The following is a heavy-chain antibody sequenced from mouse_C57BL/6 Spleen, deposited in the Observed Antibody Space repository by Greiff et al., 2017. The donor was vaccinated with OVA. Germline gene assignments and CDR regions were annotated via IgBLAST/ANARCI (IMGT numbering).Heavy chain of an antibody. Sequence: EVKVVESEGGLVQPGSSMKLSCTASGFTFSDYYMAWVRQVPEKGLEWVANINYDGSSTYYLDSLKSRFIISRDNAKNILYLQMSSLKSEDTATYYCARDGGYYGTLDYWGQGTTLTVSS. CDR2: INYDGSST. CDR3: ARDGGYYGTLDY. V-gene: IGHV5-16*01. D-gene: IGHD1-1*01. J-gene: IGHJ2*01. CDR1: GFTFSDYY.